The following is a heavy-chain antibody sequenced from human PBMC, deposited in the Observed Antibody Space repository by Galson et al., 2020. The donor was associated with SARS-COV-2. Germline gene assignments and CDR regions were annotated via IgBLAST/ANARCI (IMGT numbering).Heavy chain of an antibody. CDR2: ISYDGSNK. V-gene: IGHV3-33*06. Sequence: GGSLRLSCAASGFTFSSYGMHWVRQAPGKGLEWVAVISYDGSNKYYADSVKGRFTISRDNSKNTLYLQMNSLRAEDTAVYYCAKDIPPMAAAGIMGGWGQGTLVTVSS. J-gene: IGHJ4*02. CDR1: GFTFSSYG. CDR3: AKDIPPMAAAGIMGG. D-gene: IGHD6-13*01.